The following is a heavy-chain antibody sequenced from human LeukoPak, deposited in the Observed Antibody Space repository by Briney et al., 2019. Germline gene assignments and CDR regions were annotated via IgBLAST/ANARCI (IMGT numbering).Heavy chain of an antibody. J-gene: IGHJ5*01. D-gene: IGHD3-10*01. CDR2: ISGSGGST. Sequence: GGSLRLSCAASGFTFSNYVMSWVRRAPEKGVQWVSSISGSGGSTDYADSVKGRFTISRDSSKTTVYLQMNSLRAEDTAVYFCAKGSSPDYYGSGRFDSWGQGILVTVSS. CDR3: AKGSSPDYYGSGRFDS. V-gene: IGHV3-23*01. CDR1: GFTFSNYV.